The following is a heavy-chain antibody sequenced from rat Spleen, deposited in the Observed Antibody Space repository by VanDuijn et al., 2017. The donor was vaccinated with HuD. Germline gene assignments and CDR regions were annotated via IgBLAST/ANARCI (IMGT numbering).Heavy chain of an antibody. Sequence: EVQVVESGGGLVQPGRSMKLSCAASGFTFSDYYMAWVRQAPKKGLEWVASIDYEGSTTHYGDSVKGRFTISRDNAKNTLYLQMNSLRSEDTVTYYCATYTYYGYTFDYWGQGVMVTVSS. V-gene: IGHV5-22*01. CDR3: ATYTYYGYTFDY. D-gene: IGHD1-9*01. CDR1: GFTFSDYY. CDR2: IDYEGSTT. J-gene: IGHJ2*01.